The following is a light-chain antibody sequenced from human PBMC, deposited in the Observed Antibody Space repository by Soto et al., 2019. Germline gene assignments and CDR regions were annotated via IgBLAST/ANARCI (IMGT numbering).Light chain of an antibody. V-gene: IGKV1-13*02. CDR1: QGISSA. CDR3: QQFNRGLT. Sequence: AIQLTQSPSSLSASVGDRVTITCLASQGISSALAWYQQKPGKAPKLLIYDASSLESGVPSRFSGSGSGTDFTLTISSLQPEDFATYYCQQFNRGLTFGGGTKVEIK. J-gene: IGKJ4*01. CDR2: DAS.